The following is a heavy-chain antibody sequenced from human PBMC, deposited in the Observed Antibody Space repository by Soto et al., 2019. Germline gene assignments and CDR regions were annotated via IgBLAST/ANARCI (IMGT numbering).Heavy chain of an antibody. CDR2: IWYDGSNK. V-gene: IGHV3-33*01. J-gene: IGHJ5*02. CDR1: GFTFSSYG. D-gene: IGHD6-19*01. Sequence: PGGSLRLSCAASGFTFSSYGMHWVRQAPGKGLEWVAVIWYDGSNKYYADSVKGRFTISRDNSKNTLYLQMNSLRAEDTAVYYCARDVGTQSVAATYLGWFDPWGQGTLVTVSS. CDR3: ARDVGTQSVAATYLGWFDP.